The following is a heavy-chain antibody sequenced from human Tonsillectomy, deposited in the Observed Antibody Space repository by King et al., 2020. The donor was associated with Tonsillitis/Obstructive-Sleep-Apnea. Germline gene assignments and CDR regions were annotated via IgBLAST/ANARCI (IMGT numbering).Heavy chain of an antibody. CDR2: IYWDDDK. CDR1: GFSLSTSGVG. D-gene: IGHD3-3*01. CDR3: AHRRGSYDFWSGYYPDNYFDY. J-gene: IGHJ4*02. V-gene: IGHV2-5*02. Sequence: ITLKESGPTLVKPTQTLTLTCTFSGFSLSTSGVGVGWIRQPPGKALEWLALIYWDDDKRYSPSLKSRLTITKDTSKNKVVLTMTNMDPVDTATYYCAHRRGSYDFWSGYYPDNYFDYWGQGTLVTVSS.